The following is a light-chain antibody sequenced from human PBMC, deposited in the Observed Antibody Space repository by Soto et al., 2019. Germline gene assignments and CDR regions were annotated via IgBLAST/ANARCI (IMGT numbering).Light chain of an antibody. V-gene: IGKV1-39*01. CDR1: QSISSY. CDR2: AAS. CDR3: QQRYSTPYT. Sequence: DIQMTQSPSSLSASVGDRVTITCRASQSISSYLNWYQQKPGKAPKLLIYAASSLQSGVPSRFSGSGAGTDFTLTISSLQPEDFANYYCQQRYSTPYTFGQGTKLEIK. J-gene: IGKJ2*01.